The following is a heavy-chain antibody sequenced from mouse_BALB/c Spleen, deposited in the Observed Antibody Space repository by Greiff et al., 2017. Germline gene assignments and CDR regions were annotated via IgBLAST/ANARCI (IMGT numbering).Heavy chain of an antibody. Sequence: LQQPGSELVRPGASVKLSCKASGYTFTSYWMHWVKQRPGQGLEWIGNIYPGSGSTNYDEKFKSKATLTVDTSSSTAYMQLSSLTSEDSAVYYCTGTDYYGSSYYAMDYWGQGTSVTVSS. D-gene: IGHD1-1*01. V-gene: IGHV1S22*01. J-gene: IGHJ4*01. CDR2: IYPGSGST. CDR1: GYTFTSYW. CDR3: TGTDYYGSSYYAMDY.